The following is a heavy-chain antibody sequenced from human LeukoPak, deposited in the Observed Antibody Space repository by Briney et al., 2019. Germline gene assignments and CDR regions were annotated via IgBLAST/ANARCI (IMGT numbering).Heavy chain of an antibody. Sequence: GGSLRLSCAASGFTFSSYAMSWVRQAPGKGLEWVSAISGGGGSTYYADSVKGRFTISRDNSKNTLYLQMNSLRAEDTAVYYCAKKSREGSSWYPYFDYWGQGTLVTVSS. CDR3: AKKSREGSSWYPYFDY. CDR1: GFTFSSYA. CDR2: ISGGGGST. V-gene: IGHV3-23*01. J-gene: IGHJ4*02. D-gene: IGHD6-13*01.